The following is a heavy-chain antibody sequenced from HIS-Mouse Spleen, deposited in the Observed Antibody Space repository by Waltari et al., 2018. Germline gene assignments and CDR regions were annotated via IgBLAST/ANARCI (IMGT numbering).Heavy chain of an antibody. CDR2: ISWNSGSI. D-gene: IGHD6-13*01. Sequence: EVQLVESGGGLVQPGRSLRLSCAASGFTFDDYSMHWFRQAPGKGLEWVSGISWNSGSIGYADSVKGRYTISRDNAKNSLYLQMNSLRAEDTALYYCSAGVAALGGAFDIWGQGTMVTVSS. CDR1: GFTFDDYS. V-gene: IGHV3-9*01. CDR3: SAGVAALGGAFDI. J-gene: IGHJ3*02.